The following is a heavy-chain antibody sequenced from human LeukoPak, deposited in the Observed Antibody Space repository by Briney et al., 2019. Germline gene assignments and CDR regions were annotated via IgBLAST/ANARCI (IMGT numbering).Heavy chain of an antibody. CDR1: GGSISSSSYY. CDR2: IFYSGST. D-gene: IGHD3-22*01. CDR3: ARLTYTYYYDSSTYSF. J-gene: IGHJ4*02. Sequence: SETLSLTCNVSGGSISSSSYYWGWIRQPPGKGLEWIGRIFYSGSTYYKSSLKSRVTISVDTSKNQFSLRLSSVTAADTAVYYCARLTYTYYYDSSTYSFWGQGTLVTVSS. V-gene: IGHV4-39*01.